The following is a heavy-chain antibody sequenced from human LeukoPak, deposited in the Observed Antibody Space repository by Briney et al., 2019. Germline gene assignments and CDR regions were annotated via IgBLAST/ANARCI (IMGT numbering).Heavy chain of an antibody. D-gene: IGHD6-6*01. J-gene: IGHJ4*02. CDR2: ISGSGGST. CDR1: GFTFSSYA. Sequence: GGSLRLSCAASGFTFSSYAMSWVRQAPGKGLEWVSAISGSGGSTYYADSVKGRFTISRDNSKNTLYLQMNSLRAEDTAVYYCAKVQYSSSSAATYFDYWGQGTLVTVSS. CDR3: AKVQYSSSSAATYFDY. V-gene: IGHV3-23*01.